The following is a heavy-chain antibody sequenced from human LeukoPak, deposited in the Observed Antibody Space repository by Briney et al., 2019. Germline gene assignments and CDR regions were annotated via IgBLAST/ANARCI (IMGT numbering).Heavy chain of an antibody. V-gene: IGHV4-39*07. CDR1: GGSISSNNYY. CDR2: IYHSGST. D-gene: IGHD3-10*01. J-gene: IGHJ4*02. Sequence: PSETLSLTCTVSGGSISSNNYYWGWIRQPPGKGLEWIGSIYHSGSTYYNPSLKSRVTISVDTSKNQFSLKLSSVTAADTAVYYCVTFGELTSDYWGQGTLVTVSS. CDR3: VTFGELTSDY.